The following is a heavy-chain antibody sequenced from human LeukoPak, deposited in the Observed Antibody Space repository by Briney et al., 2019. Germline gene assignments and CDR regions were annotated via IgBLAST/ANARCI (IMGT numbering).Heavy chain of an antibody. D-gene: IGHD2-15*01. Sequence: SVKVSCKASRGTFSNYAVSWVRQAPGQGLEWMGGISPMLGTTNYAQRFQDRVTITADESTNTAYMELSSLRSEDTAVYYCARRGGYCSGGTCYYDYWGQGTLVTVSS. CDR2: ISPMLGTT. J-gene: IGHJ4*02. CDR1: RGTFSNYA. V-gene: IGHV1-69*01. CDR3: ARRGGYCSGGTCYYDY.